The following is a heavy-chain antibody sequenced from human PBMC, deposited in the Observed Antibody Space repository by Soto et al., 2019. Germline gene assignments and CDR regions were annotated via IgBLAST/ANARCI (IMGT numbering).Heavy chain of an antibody. D-gene: IGHD3-3*01. Sequence: PGGPLRLSCAASGFTFSSYSMNWVRQAPGKGLEWVSYISSSSSTIYYADSVKGRFTISRDNAKNSLYLQMNSLRDEDTAVYYCARDTYYDFWSGYYNPPYYYGMDVWGQGTTVTVSS. CDR2: ISSSSSTI. V-gene: IGHV3-48*02. CDR3: ARDTYYDFWSGYYNPPYYYGMDV. J-gene: IGHJ6*02. CDR1: GFTFSSYS.